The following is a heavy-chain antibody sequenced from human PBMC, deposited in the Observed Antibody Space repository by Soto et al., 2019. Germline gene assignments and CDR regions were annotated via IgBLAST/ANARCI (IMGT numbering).Heavy chain of an antibody. Sequence: PVESLTISSKCSGYSFTSYWIVWVRQIPGKGLEWMGIIHPVDSDTRYSPSFQGQATISADKSISTAYLQWSSLKASDTAMYYCARVLRSGYLAYFYYDMDVWGQGTTVTVSS. D-gene: IGHD5-12*01. J-gene: IGHJ6*02. CDR3: ARVLRSGYLAYFYYDMDV. CDR2: IHPVDSDT. V-gene: IGHV5-51*01. CDR1: GYSFTSYW.